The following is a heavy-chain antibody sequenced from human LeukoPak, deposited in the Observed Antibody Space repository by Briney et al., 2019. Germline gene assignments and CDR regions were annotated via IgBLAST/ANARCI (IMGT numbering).Heavy chain of an antibody. D-gene: IGHD3-10*01. V-gene: IGHV3-30*03. CDR3: ARRGAKVDAFDI. CDR1: GFTFSSYG. J-gene: IGHJ3*02. CDR2: ISYDGSNK. Sequence: GGSLRLSCAASGFTFSSYGMHWVRQAPGKGLEWVAVISYDGSNKYYADSVKGRFTISRDNAKNSLYLQMNSLRAEDTAVYYCARRGAKVDAFDIWGQGTMVTVSS.